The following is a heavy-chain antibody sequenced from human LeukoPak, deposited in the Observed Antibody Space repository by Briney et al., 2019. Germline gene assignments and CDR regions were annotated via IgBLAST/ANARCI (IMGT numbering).Heavy chain of an antibody. CDR2: ISFDGSNK. V-gene: IGHV3-30*04. Sequence: GGSLRLSCAATGFTFSGYTMHWVRQAPGKGLEWVAVISFDGSNKYFADSVKGRFTISRDNSKNTLYLQMNSLRAEDTAVYYCARSGSETQNWFDPWGQGTPVTVSS. CDR1: GFTFSGYT. D-gene: IGHD6-25*01. CDR3: ARSGSETQNWFDP. J-gene: IGHJ5*02.